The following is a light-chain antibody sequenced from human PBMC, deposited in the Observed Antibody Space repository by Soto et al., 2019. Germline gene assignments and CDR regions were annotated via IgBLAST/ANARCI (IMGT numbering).Light chain of an antibody. CDR3: QHYNSYPYS. V-gene: IGKV1-5*03. Sequence: DIQMTQSPSTLSASVGERVTITCRASQTINEWLAWYQQKIGKAPKVLIYQASTLASAVPSRFSGSGSGTTFTLTISSLQPXXSATYYCQHYNSYPYSFGQGTKLEI. CDR2: QAS. J-gene: IGKJ2*03. CDR1: QTINEW.